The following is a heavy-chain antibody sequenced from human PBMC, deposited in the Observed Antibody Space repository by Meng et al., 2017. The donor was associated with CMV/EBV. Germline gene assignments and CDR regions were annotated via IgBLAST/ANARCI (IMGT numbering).Heavy chain of an antibody. CDR3: ARDPNSSSS. V-gene: IGHV1-69*12. CDR2: IIPIFGTA. Sequence: QGQWGPAGGGGKNACAQGKVSCKASGRTFSSYAISWVRQAPGQGLEWMGGIIPIFGTANYAQKFQGRVTITADESTSTAYMELSSLRSEDTAVYYCARDPNSSSSWGQGTLVTVSS. D-gene: IGHD6-6*01. CDR1: GRTFSSYA. J-gene: IGHJ4*02.